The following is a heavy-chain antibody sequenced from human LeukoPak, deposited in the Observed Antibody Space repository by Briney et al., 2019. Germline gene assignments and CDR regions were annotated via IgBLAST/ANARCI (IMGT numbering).Heavy chain of an antibody. Sequence: SETLSLTCTVSGGSISSYYWGWIRQPPGKGLEWIGSIYYSGSTYYNPSLKSRVTISVDTSKNQFSLKLSSVTAADTAVYYCARDPEGYSSGWYVSYFDLWGRGTLVTVSS. D-gene: IGHD6-19*01. CDR2: IYYSGST. CDR1: GGSISSYY. J-gene: IGHJ2*01. CDR3: ARDPEGYSSGWYVSYFDL. V-gene: IGHV4-39*07.